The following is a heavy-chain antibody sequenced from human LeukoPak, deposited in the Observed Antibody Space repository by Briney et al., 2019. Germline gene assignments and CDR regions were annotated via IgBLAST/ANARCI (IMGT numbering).Heavy chain of an antibody. CDR3: ARDEFL. J-gene: IGHJ4*02. CDR1: GFTFSTYW. CDR2: IKQDGSEK. Sequence: PGGSLRLSCAASGFTFSTYWGSWVRQAPGNVLEWVGIIKQDGSEKYYVDSVKGRFTISRDNAKNSLYLQMNSLRAEDTAVYYCARDEFLGGQGTLVTVSS. D-gene: IGHD3-3*01. V-gene: IGHV3-7*01.